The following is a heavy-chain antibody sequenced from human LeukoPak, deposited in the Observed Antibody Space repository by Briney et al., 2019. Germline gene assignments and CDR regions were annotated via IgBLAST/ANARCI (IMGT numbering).Heavy chain of an antibody. CDR3: ARDYGGNSNGMDV. CDR2: ISSSSSYT. J-gene: IGHJ6*02. Sequence: PGGSLRLSCAASGFTFSSYSMNWVRQAPGKGLEWVSSISSSSSYTYYADSVKGRFTISRDNAKNSLYLQMNSLRAEDTAVYYCARDYGGNSNGMDVWGQGTTVTVSS. D-gene: IGHD4-23*01. CDR1: GFTFSSYS. V-gene: IGHV3-21*01.